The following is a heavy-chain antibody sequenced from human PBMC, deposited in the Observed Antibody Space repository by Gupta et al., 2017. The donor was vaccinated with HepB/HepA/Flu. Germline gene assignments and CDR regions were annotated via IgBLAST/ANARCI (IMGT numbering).Heavy chain of an antibody. J-gene: IGHJ6*03. CDR3: ARVSTYYYYYMDV. Sequence: QVQLVESGGGVVQPGRSLRLSCAASGFTFSSYGMHWVRQAPGKGLEWVAVIWYDGSNKYYADSVKGRFTISRDNSKNTLYLQMNSLRAEDTAVYYCARVSTYYYYYMDVWGKGTTVTVSS. D-gene: IGHD5/OR15-5a*01. V-gene: IGHV3-33*01. CDR2: IWYDGSNK. CDR1: GFTFSSYG.